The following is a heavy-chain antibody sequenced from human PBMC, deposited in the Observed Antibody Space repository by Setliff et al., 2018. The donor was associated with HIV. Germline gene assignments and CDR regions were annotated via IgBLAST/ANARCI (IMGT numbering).Heavy chain of an antibody. Sequence: PGESLKISCKGSGYTFSNYYITWVRQVPGKGLEWVGRMNPADFYTDYSPSFQGHVTIPVDKSIGTAYLEWSSLKASDTAMYYCARHTRGGSYYGVDYWGQGTLVTVSS. D-gene: IGHD1-26*01. J-gene: IGHJ4*02. CDR2: MNPADFYT. V-gene: IGHV5-10-1*01. CDR3: ARHTRGGSYYGVDY. CDR1: GYTFSNYY.